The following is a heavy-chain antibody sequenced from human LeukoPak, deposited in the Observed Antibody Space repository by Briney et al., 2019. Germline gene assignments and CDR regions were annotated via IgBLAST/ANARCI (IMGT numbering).Heavy chain of an antibody. Sequence: GGSLRLSCAASGFTFSSYEMNWVRQAPGKGLEWVSYISGSGRTIYYANSVKGRFTISRDNAKNSLYLQMNSLRAEDTAVYYCAKAAFGWTPFDYWGQGTLVTVSS. D-gene: IGHD3-16*01. V-gene: IGHV3-48*03. J-gene: IGHJ4*02. CDR3: AKAAFGWTPFDY. CDR2: ISGSGRTI. CDR1: GFTFSSYE.